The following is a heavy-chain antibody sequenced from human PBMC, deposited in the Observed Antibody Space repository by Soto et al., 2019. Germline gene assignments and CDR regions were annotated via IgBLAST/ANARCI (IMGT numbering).Heavy chain of an antibody. CDR2: IKPAIGSA. V-gene: IGHV1-69*01. CDR3: ARGLLVGHETVDC. J-gene: IGHJ4*02. Sequence: QVQVVQSGAEVKEPGSSVNVSCKASGDIFTTYAINWVRQAPGQGLVWMGGIKPAIGSANYAPTFQGRLTITADDLTATAYMDLTSLTSEDTAVYYCARGLLVGHETVDCWGQGTLVTVSS. CDR1: GDIFTTYA. D-gene: IGHD1-26*01.